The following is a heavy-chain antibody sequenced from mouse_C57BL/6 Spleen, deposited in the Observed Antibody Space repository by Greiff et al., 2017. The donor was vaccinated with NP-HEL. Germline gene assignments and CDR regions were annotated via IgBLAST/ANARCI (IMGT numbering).Heavy chain of an antibody. CDR3: ARFITTVVAWDY. V-gene: IGHV1-55*01. CDR1: GYTFTSYW. D-gene: IGHD1-1*01. J-gene: IGHJ2*01. Sequence: QVQLQQSGAELVKPGASVKMSCKASGYTFTSYWITWVKQRPGQGLEWIGDIYPGSGSTNYNEKFKSKATLTVDTSSSTAYMQLSSLTSEDSAVYYCARFITTVVAWDYWGQGTTLTVSS. CDR2: IYPGSGST.